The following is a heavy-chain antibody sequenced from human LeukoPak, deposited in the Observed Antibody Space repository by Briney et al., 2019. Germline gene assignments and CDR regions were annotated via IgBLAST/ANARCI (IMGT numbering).Heavy chain of an antibody. CDR1: GFTVSSNY. D-gene: IGHD1-1*01. V-gene: IGHV3-66*01. Sequence: GGPLRLSCAASGFTVSSNYMSWVRQAPGKGLEWVSVIYGGVNTVYADSVQGRFTISRDNSKNTLYLQVSSLRAEDTAVYYCAKSPKTGFLFDYWGKGTLVTVSS. CDR2: IYGGVNT. CDR3: AKSPKTGFLFDY. J-gene: IGHJ4*02.